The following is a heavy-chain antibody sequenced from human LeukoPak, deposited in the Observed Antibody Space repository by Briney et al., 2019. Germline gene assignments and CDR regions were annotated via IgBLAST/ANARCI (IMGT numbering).Heavy chain of an antibody. J-gene: IGHJ4*02. V-gene: IGHV3-23*01. CDR1: GFTFSTYG. D-gene: IGHD1-26*01. CDR2: IGGSGDRT. CDR3: AKDRMGATMYFDD. Sequence: PGGSLRLSCAASGFTFSTYGMSWVRQAPGKGLEWVSLIGGSGDRTYYADSVKGRFTISRDNSKNTLYLQMSSLRAEDTAVYYCAKDRMGATMYFDDWGQGTLVTVSS.